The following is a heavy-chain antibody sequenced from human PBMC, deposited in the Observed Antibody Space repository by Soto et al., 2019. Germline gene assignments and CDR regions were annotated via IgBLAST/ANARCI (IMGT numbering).Heavy chain of an antibody. CDR3: AKAKSSSWQFDY. CDR1: GFTFSSYA. V-gene: IGHV3-23*01. J-gene: IGHJ4*02. CDR2: ISGSGGST. D-gene: IGHD6-13*01. Sequence: GGSLRLSCAASGFTFSSYAMTWVRQAPGKGLEWVSAISGSGGSTYYADSVKGRFTISRDNSKNTLYLQMNSLRAEDTAVYYCAKAKSSSWQFDYWGQGTRVTVAS.